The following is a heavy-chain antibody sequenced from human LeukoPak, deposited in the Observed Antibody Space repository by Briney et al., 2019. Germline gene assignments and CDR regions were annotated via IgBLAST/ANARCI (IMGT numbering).Heavy chain of an antibody. Sequence: ASVKLSCTVSVYTFTSYGISWLRQSTGQRLEWMGWISPYNGHINYAQPFQGRVTMTTETSTSSGYMELRSLRSDDTAIYYCAREKFGVSFDSWGQGTLVTVSS. CDR3: AREKFGVSFDS. V-gene: IGHV1-18*01. CDR2: ISPYNGHI. D-gene: IGHD3-10*01. J-gene: IGHJ4*02. CDR1: VYTFTSYG.